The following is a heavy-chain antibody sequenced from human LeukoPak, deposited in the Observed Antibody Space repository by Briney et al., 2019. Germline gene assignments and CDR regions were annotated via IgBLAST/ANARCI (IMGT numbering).Heavy chain of an antibody. D-gene: IGHD3-16*01. Sequence: GGSLRLSCAASGFTFSSYGMHWVRQAPGKGLEWVAVIWYDGSNKYYADSVKGRFTISRDNSKNTLYLQMDSLRTEDTAVYYCARVSTFGYIDYWGQGTLVTVSS. CDR2: IWYDGSNK. J-gene: IGHJ4*02. CDR1: GFTFSSYG. V-gene: IGHV3-33*01. CDR3: ARVSTFGYIDY.